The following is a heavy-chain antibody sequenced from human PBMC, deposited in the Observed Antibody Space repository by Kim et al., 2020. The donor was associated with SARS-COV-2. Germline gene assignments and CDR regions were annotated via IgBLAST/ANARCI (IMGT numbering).Heavy chain of an antibody. D-gene: IGHD3-22*01. J-gene: IGHJ4*02. V-gene: IGHV4-39*01. CDR2: IYYSGST. CDR3: ARVYDSSGYSTEMMYY. Sequence: SETLSPTCTVSGGSISSSSYYWGWIRQPPGKGLEWIGSIYYSGSTYYNPFLKSRVTISVDTSKNQFSLKLSSVTAADTAVYYCARVYDSSGYSTEMMYYWGQGTLVTVSS. CDR1: GGSISSSSYY.